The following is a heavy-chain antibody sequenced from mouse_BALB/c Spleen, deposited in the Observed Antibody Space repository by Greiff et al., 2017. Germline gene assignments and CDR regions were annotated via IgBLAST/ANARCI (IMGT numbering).Heavy chain of an antibody. V-gene: IGHV2-6-7*02. CDR1: GFSLTGYG. CDR3: ARVRGYFDY. CDR2: IWGDGST. Sequence: VQLQESGPGLVAPSQSLSITCTVSGFSLTGYGVNWVRQPPGKGLEWLGMIWGDGSTDYYSALIARLSITKANYKSQVFLKMNSLQTDDTARYYCARVRGYFDYWGQGTTLTVSS. J-gene: IGHJ2*01.